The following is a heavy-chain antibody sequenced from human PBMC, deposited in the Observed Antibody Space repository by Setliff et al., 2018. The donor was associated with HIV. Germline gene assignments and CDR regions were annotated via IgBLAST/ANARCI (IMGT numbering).Heavy chain of an antibody. CDR2: IGADNGNT. V-gene: IGHV1-18*04. Sequence: ASVKVSCKASGYTFTKYGIIWVRQAPGQGLEWMGWIGADNGNTNYSQKFQGRVTMTPDTSTSTVYMELGSLISADTAVYYCAREGLWFGDRGYFMDVWGKGTAVTVSS. J-gene: IGHJ6*03. CDR1: GYTFTKYG. CDR3: AREGLWFGDRGYFMDV. D-gene: IGHD3-10*01.